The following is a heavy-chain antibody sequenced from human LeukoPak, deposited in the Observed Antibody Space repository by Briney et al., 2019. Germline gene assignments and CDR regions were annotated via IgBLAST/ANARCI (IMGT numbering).Heavy chain of an antibody. D-gene: IGHD2-15*01. V-gene: IGHV3-30-3*02. J-gene: IGHJ4*02. CDR2: TSSDGNIK. Sequence: PGGSLRLSCAASGFTFSSYAMHWVRQAPGKGLEWVAVTSSDGNIKYYADSVKGRFTISRDNSKNTLYLQMNSLRGEDTGVYYCAKSGQRRCSGGSCYPYYFDYWGQGTLVTVSS. CDR3: AKSGQRRCSGGSCYPYYFDY. CDR1: GFTFSSYA.